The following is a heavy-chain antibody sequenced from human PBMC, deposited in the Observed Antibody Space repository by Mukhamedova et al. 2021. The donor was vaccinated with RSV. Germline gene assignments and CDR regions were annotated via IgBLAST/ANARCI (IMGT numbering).Heavy chain of an antibody. V-gene: IGHV2-5*01. J-gene: IGHJ4*01. Sequence: SGFSLTTRGAGVGWIRQSPRRALEWLALVDWNDDKRYNPSLKRGLSISRDTSKNQVVLTMTNMDPVDTGTYYYAHRQWQLFDYWG. CDR3: AHRQWQLFDY. D-gene: IGHD6-13*01. CDR1: GFSLTTRGAG. CDR2: VDWNDDK.